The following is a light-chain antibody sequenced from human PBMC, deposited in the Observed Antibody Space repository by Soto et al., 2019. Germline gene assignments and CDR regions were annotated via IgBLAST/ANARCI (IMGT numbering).Light chain of an antibody. V-gene: IGLV2-23*01. Sequence: HSVLTQPASVSGSPGQSSTISCTGSSSDVGTYNLVSWYQQHPGKAPKLMIYEGSKRPSGISTRFSGSKSDNTASLTISGLQAEDEAHYYCCSFAGSSSLVFGGGTKLTFL. CDR3: CSFAGSSSLV. CDR2: EGS. J-gene: IGLJ2*01. CDR1: SSDVGTYNL.